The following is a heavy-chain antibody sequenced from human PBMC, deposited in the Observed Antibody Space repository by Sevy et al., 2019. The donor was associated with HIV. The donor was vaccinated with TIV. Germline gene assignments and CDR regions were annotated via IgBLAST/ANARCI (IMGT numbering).Heavy chain of an antibody. CDR3: AKGRVSGTYYTGDFDY. V-gene: IGHV3-23*01. CDR2: ITISGGST. CDR1: GFTFSTYA. J-gene: IGHJ4*02. D-gene: IGHD3-10*01. Sequence: GGSLRLSCAASGFTFSTYAMTWVRQAPGKGLEWVSVITISGGSTYYADSVKGRFTISRDNSKNNLYLQMNSLRAEDTAVIYFAKGRVSGTYYTGDFDYWGQGTLVTVSS.